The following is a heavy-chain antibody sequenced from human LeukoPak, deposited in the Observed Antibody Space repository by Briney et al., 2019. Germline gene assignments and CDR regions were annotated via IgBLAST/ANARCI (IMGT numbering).Heavy chain of an antibody. Sequence: PGRSLRLSCAASGFTFSSYGMHWVRQAPGKGLEWVAVIWYDGSNKYYADSVKGRFTISRDNSKNTLYLQMNSLRAEDTAVYYCAKAPYAYYYDSSGYQGLFDYWGQGTLATVSS. CDR3: AKAPYAYYYDSSGYQGLFDY. D-gene: IGHD3-22*01. CDR2: IWYDGSNK. J-gene: IGHJ4*02. V-gene: IGHV3-33*06. CDR1: GFTFSSYG.